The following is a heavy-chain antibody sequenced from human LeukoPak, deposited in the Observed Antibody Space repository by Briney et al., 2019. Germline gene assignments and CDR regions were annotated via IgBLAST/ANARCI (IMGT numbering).Heavy chain of an antibody. CDR3: ARGARSYYCDSSGYYPDAFDI. CDR2: ISYDGSNK. V-gene: IGHV3-30*03. Sequence: TGGSLRLSCAASGFTFSSYGMHWVRQAPGKGLEWVAVISYDGSNKYYADSVKGRFTISRDNSKNTLYLQMNSLRAEDTAVYYCARGARSYYCDSSGYYPDAFDIWGHGTMVTVSS. CDR1: GFTFSSYG. J-gene: IGHJ3*02. D-gene: IGHD3-22*01.